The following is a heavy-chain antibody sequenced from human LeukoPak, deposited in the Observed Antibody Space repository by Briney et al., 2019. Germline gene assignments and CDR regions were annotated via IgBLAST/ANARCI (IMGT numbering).Heavy chain of an antibody. CDR3: ARSYCRGGSCYSGDAFDI. CDR1: GFTFSSYS. D-gene: IGHD2-15*01. Sequence: PGGSLRLSYAASGFTFSSYSMNWVRQAPGKGLEWVSSITSSSSYIYYADSVKGRFTISRDNAKSSLYLQMNSLRAEDTAVYYCARSYCRGGSCYSGDAFDIWGQGTMVTVSS. V-gene: IGHV3-21*01. CDR2: ITSSSSYI. J-gene: IGHJ3*02.